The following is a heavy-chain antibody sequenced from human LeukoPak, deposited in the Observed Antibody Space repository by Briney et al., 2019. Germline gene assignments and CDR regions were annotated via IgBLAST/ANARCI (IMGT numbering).Heavy chain of an antibody. D-gene: IGHD3-10*01. CDR1: GGSISSSSYY. Sequence: SETLSLTCTVSGGSISSSSYYWGWIRQPPGKGLEWIGSIYYSGSTYYNPSLKSRVTISVDTSKNQFSLKLSSVTAADTAVYYCATFLLSPFDYWGQGTLVTVSS. CDR2: IYYSGST. CDR3: ATFLLSPFDY. V-gene: IGHV4-39*01. J-gene: IGHJ4*02.